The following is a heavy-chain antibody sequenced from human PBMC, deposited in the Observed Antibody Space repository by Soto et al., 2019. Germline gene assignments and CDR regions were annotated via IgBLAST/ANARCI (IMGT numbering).Heavy chain of an antibody. CDR3: ARELPYFYYGSGSHKGGFDY. CDR2: IYYSGST. CDR1: GGSISSYY. D-gene: IGHD3-10*01. V-gene: IGHV4-59*01. J-gene: IGHJ4*02. Sequence: SETLSLTCTVSGGSISSYYWSWIRQPPGKGLEWIGYIYYSGSTNYNPSLKSRVTISVDTSKNQFSLKLSSVTAADTAVYYCARELPYFYYGSGSHKGGFDYWGQGTLVTVSS.